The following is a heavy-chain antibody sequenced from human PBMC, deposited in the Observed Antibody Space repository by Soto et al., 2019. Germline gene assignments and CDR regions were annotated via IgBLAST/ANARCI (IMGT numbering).Heavy chain of an antibody. V-gene: IGHV3-23*01. Sequence: GGSLRLSCAASGFTFSNYAVSWVRQAPGKGLEWVSTISGNGGSTYYADSVKGRFTISRDNSKSMLFLQINSLRDDDSAVYYCAKRPASIITFDYWGQGTPVTVSS. CDR1: GFTFSNYA. CDR3: AKRPASIITFDY. J-gene: IGHJ4*02. D-gene: IGHD2-2*01. CDR2: ISGNGGST.